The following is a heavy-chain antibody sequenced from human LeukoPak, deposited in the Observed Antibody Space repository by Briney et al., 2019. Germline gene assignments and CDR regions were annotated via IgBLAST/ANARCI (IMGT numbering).Heavy chain of an antibody. Sequence: PSETLSLTCTVSGGSIRSSSYYWGWIRQPPGKGLEWIGSIYYSGSTYYNPSLKSRVTISVDTSKNQFSLKLSSVTAADTAVYYCASVDTAMALDYWGQGTLVTVSS. D-gene: IGHD5-18*01. CDR1: GGSIRSSSYY. CDR2: IYYSGST. V-gene: IGHV4-39*01. CDR3: ASVDTAMALDY. J-gene: IGHJ4*02.